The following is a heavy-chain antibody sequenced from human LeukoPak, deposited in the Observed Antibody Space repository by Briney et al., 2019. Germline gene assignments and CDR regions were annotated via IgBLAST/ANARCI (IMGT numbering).Heavy chain of an antibody. V-gene: IGHV3-30*02. J-gene: IGHJ4*02. CDR1: GFTFSSYS. CDR2: IRYDGTKI. CDR3: AKLVGAIPSDY. D-gene: IGHD1-26*01. Sequence: GGSLRLSCAASGFTFSSYSMNWVRQAPGKGLGWVSFIRYDGTKIYYADSVKGRFTISRDNSKNTLYLQLSSLRAEDTAVYYCAKLVGAIPSDYWGQGTLVTVSS.